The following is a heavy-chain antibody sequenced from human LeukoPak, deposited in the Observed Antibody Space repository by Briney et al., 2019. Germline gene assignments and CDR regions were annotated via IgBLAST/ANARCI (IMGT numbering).Heavy chain of an antibody. CDR3: GKEGGA. Sequence: GGSLRLSCAASGFRFSDFTMTWVRQAPGRGPEWVSAIGGRGGSTYYADSLGGRFTISRDNSRDMLYLQMNSLKVEDTATYYCGKEGGAWGQGTKVTVSS. D-gene: IGHD3-16*01. V-gene: IGHV3-23*01. CDR1: GFRFSDFT. J-gene: IGHJ5*02. CDR2: IGGRGGST.